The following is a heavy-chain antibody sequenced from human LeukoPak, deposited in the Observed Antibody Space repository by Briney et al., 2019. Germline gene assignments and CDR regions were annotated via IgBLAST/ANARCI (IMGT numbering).Heavy chain of an antibody. Sequence: GGSPRLSCAASGFTFSSYAMSWVRQAPGKGLEWVSAISGSGGSTYYADSVKGRFTISRDNSKNTLYLQMNSLRAEDTAVYYCARDEGSYCSGGSCYPTYFDYWGQGTLVTVSS. D-gene: IGHD2-15*01. J-gene: IGHJ4*02. CDR1: GFTFSSYA. V-gene: IGHV3-23*01. CDR2: ISGSGGST. CDR3: ARDEGSYCSGGSCYPTYFDY.